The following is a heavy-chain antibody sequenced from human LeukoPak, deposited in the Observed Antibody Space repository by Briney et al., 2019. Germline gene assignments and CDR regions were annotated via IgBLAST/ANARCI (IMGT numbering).Heavy chain of an antibody. V-gene: IGHV1-58*02. D-gene: IGHD3-10*01. Sequence: ASVKVSCKASGFTFTSSAMQWVRQARGQRLEWIGWIVVGSGNTNYAQKFQGRVTMTRDMSTSTVYMELSSLRSEDTAVYYCAKDQRWVPISYGEWDYWGQGTLVTVSS. CDR2: IVVGSGNT. J-gene: IGHJ4*02. CDR3: AKDQRWVPISYGEWDY. CDR1: GFTFTSSA.